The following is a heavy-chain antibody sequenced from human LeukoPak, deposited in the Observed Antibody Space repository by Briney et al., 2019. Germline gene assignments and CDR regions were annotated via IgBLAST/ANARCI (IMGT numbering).Heavy chain of an antibody. J-gene: IGHJ4*02. V-gene: IGHV4-34*01. CDR3: ARLEADCSSTSCYGRARGTLIDY. D-gene: IGHD2-2*01. CDR1: GGSFSGYY. Sequence: PSETLSLTCAVYGGSFSGYYWSWIRQPPGKGLEWIGEINHSGSTNYNPSLKSRVTISVDTSKNQFSLKLSSVTAADTAVYYCARLEADCSSTSCYGRARGTLIDYWGQGTLVTVSS. CDR2: INHSGST.